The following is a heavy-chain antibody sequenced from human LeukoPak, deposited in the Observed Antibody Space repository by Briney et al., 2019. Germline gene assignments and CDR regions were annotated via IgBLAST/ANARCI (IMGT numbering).Heavy chain of an antibody. J-gene: IGHJ4*02. V-gene: IGHV3-23*01. CDR2: ISGSGGST. Sequence: GGSLRLSCAAAGFTFSSYGMSWVRQAQGKGLGWVSAISGSGGSTYYADSVKGRVTTSRDNSKNALYLQMNSLRAEDTAVYYCARGPSGYHNTGGQGTLVTVSS. CDR1: GFTFSSYG. D-gene: IGHD5-12*01. CDR3: ARGPSGYHNT.